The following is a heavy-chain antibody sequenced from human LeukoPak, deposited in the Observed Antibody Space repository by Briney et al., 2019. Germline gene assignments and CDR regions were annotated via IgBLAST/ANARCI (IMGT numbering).Heavy chain of an antibody. V-gene: IGHV1-2*02. D-gene: IGHD3-10*01. CDR1: GYTFTGYY. J-gene: IGHJ4*02. CDR3: AREPRITMVRGVYPFDY. Sequence: GASVKVSCKASGYTFTGYYMHWVRQAPGQGLEWMGWINPNSGGTNYAQKFQGRVTMTRDTSISTAYMELSRLRSDDTAVYYCAREPRITMVRGVYPFDYWGQGTLVTVS. CDR2: INPNSGGT.